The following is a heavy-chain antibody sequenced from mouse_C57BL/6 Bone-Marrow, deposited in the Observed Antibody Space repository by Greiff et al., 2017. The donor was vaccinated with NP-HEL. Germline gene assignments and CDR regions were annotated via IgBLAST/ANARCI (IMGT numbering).Heavy chain of an antibody. CDR1: GFTFSSYG. CDR2: ISSGGSYT. V-gene: IGHV5-6*01. Sequence: VQLKESGGDLVKPGGSLKLSCAASGFTFSSYGMSWVRQTPDKRLEWVATISSGGSYTYYPDSVKGRFTISRDNAKNTLYLQMSSLKSEDTAMYYCARQDFAYWGQGTLVTVSA. J-gene: IGHJ3*01. CDR3: ARQDFAY.